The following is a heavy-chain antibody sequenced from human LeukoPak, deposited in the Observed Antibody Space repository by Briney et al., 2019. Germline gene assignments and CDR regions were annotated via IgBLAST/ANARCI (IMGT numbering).Heavy chain of an antibody. V-gene: IGHV3-21*01. J-gene: IGHJ4*02. Sequence: GGSLRLSCAASGFTFSSYSMNWVRQAPGKGLEWVSSISSSSSYIYYADSVKGRFTISRDNAKNSPYLQMNSLRAEDTAVYYCARGYSGHDWGDYWGQGTLVTVSS. CDR3: ARGYSGHDWGDY. D-gene: IGHD5-12*01. CDR1: GFTFSSYS. CDR2: ISSSSSYI.